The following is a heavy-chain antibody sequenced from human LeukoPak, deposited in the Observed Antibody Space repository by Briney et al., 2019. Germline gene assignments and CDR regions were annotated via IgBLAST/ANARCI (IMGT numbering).Heavy chain of an antibody. V-gene: IGHV1-2*02. Sequence: GASVKVSCKASGYAFTGYYMHWVRQAPGQGLEWMGWINPNSGGTNYAQKFQGRVTMTRDTSISTAYMELSRLRSDDTAVYYCASSGYDGGGGPSPYYWGQGTLVTVPS. CDR3: ASSGYDGGGGPSPYY. CDR1: GYAFTGYY. J-gene: IGHJ4*02. CDR2: INPNSGGT. D-gene: IGHD5-12*01.